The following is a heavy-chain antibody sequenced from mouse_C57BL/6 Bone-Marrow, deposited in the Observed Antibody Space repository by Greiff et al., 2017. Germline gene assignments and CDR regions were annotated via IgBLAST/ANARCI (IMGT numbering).Heavy chain of an antibody. D-gene: IGHD1-1*01. CDR1: GYSFTGYF. J-gene: IGHJ3*01. Sequence: VQLQQSGPELVKPGDSVKISCKASGYSFTGYFMNWVMQSHGKSLEWIGRINPYNGDTFYNQKFKGKATLTVDKSSSTAHMELQSLTSEDSAVYYCARSHYGSPWFAYWGQGTLVTVSA. CDR3: ARSHYGSPWFAY. CDR2: INPYNGDT. V-gene: IGHV1-20*01.